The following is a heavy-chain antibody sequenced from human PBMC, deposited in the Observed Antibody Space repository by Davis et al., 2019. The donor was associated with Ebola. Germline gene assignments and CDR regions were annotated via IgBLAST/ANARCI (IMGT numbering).Heavy chain of an antibody. CDR2: ISYDGSNK. J-gene: IGHJ6*02. CDR3: AKSPRRWWTTYYYYGMDV. CDR1: GFTFSSYG. D-gene: IGHD2-15*01. V-gene: IGHV3-30*18. Sequence: GESLKISCAASGFTFSSYGMHWVRQAPGKGLEWVAVISYDGSNKYYANSVKGRFTISRDNSKNTLYLQMNSLRAKDTAVYYCAKSPRRWWTTYYYYGMDVWGQGTTVTVSS.